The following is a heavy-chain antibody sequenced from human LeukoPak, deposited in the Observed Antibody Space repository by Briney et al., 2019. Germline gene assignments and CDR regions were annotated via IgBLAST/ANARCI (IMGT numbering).Heavy chain of an antibody. Sequence: GRSLRLSCAASGFTFSSYAMHWVRQAPGKGLEWVAVISYDGSNKYYADSVKGRFTISRDNSKNTLYLQMNSLRAEDTAVYYCARGLPYYDSSGYEDYWGQGTLVTVSS. D-gene: IGHD3-22*01. V-gene: IGHV3-30-3*01. CDR2: ISYDGSNK. CDR3: ARGLPYYDSSGYEDY. J-gene: IGHJ4*02. CDR1: GFTFSSYA.